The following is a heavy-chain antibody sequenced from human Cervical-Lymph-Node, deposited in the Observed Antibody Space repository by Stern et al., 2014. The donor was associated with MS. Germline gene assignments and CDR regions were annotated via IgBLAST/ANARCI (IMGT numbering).Heavy chain of an antibody. CDR2: ISPVDSET. J-gene: IGHJ4*02. D-gene: IGHD2-2*02. Sequence: VQLGQSGAEVKKPGQSLKISCKGSGYSFTNSWIGWVRQMPGKGLELMGIISPVDSETRYSPSFQGQVPISVDKSINTAYVQWTSLEASDTAMYYCARQGCATTSCHTIGSWGQGTLITVSS. V-gene: IGHV5-51*01. CDR3: ARQGCATTSCHTIGS. CDR1: GYSFTNSW.